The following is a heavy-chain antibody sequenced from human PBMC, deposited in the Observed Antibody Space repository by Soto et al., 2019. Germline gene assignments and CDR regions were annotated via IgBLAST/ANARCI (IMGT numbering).Heavy chain of an antibody. CDR2: ISGTGGST. Sequence: EVQLLESGGTLVQPGESLRLSCAASGFTFSTYAMSWVRQAQGKGLEWISSISGTGGSTHYADSVKGRFTIAKDDSKSTLYLQMNSLRAKDTAVYYCAKDQSHLERPDSLDYWGQGTLVTVS. J-gene: IGHJ4*02. CDR3: AKDQSHLERPDSLDY. V-gene: IGHV3-23*01. CDR1: GFTFSTYA. D-gene: IGHD1-1*01.